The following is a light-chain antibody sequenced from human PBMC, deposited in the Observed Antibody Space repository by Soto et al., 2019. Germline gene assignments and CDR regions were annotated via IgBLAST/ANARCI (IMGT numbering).Light chain of an antibody. CDR2: TAS. V-gene: IGKV1-17*01. CDR3: LQHNASPYT. J-gene: IGKJ2*01. Sequence: DIQMTQSPSSLSASVGDRVTITCRASQGIRSDLGWFQQKPGKAPKILIYTASNLESGAPSRFSGSGSGTEFSLTISSLQPEDSATYYCLQHNASPYTFGQGTKLEIK. CDR1: QGIRSD.